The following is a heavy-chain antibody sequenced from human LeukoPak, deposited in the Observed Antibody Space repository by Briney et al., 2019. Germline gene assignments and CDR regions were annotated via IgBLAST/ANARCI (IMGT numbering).Heavy chain of an antibody. Sequence: GGSLRLSCAASGFTFNSFWMHWVRQAPGKGLVWVSDMSEYATTRRYADSVKGRFTISRDNAKNTLYLQMNNLRAEDTAMYFCARGGVQPVDYWGQGTLVIVSS. CDR2: MSEYATTR. CDR1: GFTFNSFW. V-gene: IGHV3-74*01. J-gene: IGHJ4*02. D-gene: IGHD3-10*01. CDR3: ARGGVQPVDY.